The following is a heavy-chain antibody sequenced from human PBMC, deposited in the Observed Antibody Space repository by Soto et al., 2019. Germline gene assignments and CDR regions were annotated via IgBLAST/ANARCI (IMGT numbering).Heavy chain of an antibody. CDR3: ARHPYSSSLRGYYYYLDV. V-gene: IGHV4-59*08. Sequence: PSETLSLTCTVSGGSISSAYWGWIRQPPGKGLEWIGYIYYTGSTNYNPSLKSRVTMSLDTSSSQFSLKLSSVTAADTAVYYCARHPYSSSLRGYYYYLDVWGKGTTVTVSS. CDR1: GGSISSAY. CDR2: IYYTGST. J-gene: IGHJ6*03. D-gene: IGHD6-19*01.